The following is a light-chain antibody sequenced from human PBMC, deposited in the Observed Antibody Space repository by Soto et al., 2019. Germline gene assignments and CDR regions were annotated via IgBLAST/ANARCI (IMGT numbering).Light chain of an antibody. CDR1: QSVSTSF. V-gene: IGKV3-20*01. J-gene: IGKJ3*01. CDR3: QQYNNSPFT. CDR2: GAP. Sequence: ENVLTQALGTMSLSAVERAILSGSSSQSVSTSFLAWYQQKPGQAPRLLIYGAPRRATGISDRFSGSGSGTDFTLTISRLEPEDFAVYYCQQYNNSPFTFGPGTKVDIK.